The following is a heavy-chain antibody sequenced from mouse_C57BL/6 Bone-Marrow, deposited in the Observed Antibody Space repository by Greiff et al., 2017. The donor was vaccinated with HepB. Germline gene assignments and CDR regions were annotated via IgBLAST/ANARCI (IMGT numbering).Heavy chain of an antibody. J-gene: IGHJ3*01. D-gene: IGHD1-1*01. V-gene: IGHV1-82*01. Sequence: QVQLKQSGPELVKPGASVKISCKASGYAFSSSWMNWVRQRPGKGLEWIGRIYPGDGDTNYNGKFKGKATLTADKSSSTAYMQLSSLTSEDSAVYFCAREITTVVAPFAYWGQGTLVTVSA. CDR1: GYAFSSSW. CDR2: IYPGDGDT. CDR3: AREITTVVAPFAY.